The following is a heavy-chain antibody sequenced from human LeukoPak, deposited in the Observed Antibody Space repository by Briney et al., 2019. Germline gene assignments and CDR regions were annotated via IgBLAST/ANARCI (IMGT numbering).Heavy chain of an antibody. CDR2: IKQDGSEK. V-gene: IGHV3-7*01. CDR1: GFTFSSYW. J-gene: IGHJ4*02. D-gene: IGHD3-10*01. Sequence: GGSLRLSCGASGFTFSSYWMSWVRQAPGKGLEWVANIKQDGSEKYYVDSVKGRFTISRDNAKNSLYLQMNSLRAEDTAVYYCAREGGITTIYWGQGTLVTVSS. CDR3: AREGGITTIY.